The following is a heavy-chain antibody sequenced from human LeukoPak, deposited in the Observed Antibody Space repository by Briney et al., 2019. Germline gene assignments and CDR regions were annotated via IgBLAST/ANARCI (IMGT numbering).Heavy chain of an antibody. J-gene: IGHJ3*02. CDR1: GGSISSSSYY. V-gene: IGHV4-39*01. Sequence: SETLSLTCTVSGGSISSSSYYWGWIRQPPGKGLEWIGSIYYSGSTYYNPSLKSRVTISVDTSKNQFSLKLSSVTAADTAVYYCARQGAAHDAFDIWGQGTMVTVPS. CDR3: ARQGAAHDAFDI. CDR2: IYYSGST. D-gene: IGHD6-25*01.